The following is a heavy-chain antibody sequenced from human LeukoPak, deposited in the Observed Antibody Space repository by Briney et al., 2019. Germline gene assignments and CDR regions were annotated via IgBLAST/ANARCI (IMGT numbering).Heavy chain of an antibody. J-gene: IGHJ4*02. D-gene: IGHD2-8*02. CDR3: ARGLFTGGTYFAY. V-gene: IGHV3-30*10. CDR2: ISYDGSNK. Sequence: GRSLRLSCAASGFTFSTYAMHWARQAPGKGLDWVAVISYDGSNKRYRDSVKGRFTVSRDNSKSTLYLQMNSLRADDTAVYYCARGLFTGGTYFAYWGQGTLVTVSS. CDR1: GFTFSTYA.